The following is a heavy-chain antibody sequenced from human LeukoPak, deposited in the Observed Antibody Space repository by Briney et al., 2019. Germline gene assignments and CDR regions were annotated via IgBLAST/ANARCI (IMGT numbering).Heavy chain of an antibody. J-gene: IGHJ4*02. Sequence: SDTLSLTCTVSGGSLSGHFWSWFRRPPGKGLENIGYIHSSGSTNYNPSYRSRVTVSLEMSKNQFSLSLSSVTAADTAVYYCARDPGDTDWYNFDFWGQGILDTVSS. CDR1: GGSLSGHF. D-gene: IGHD3-9*01. CDR3: ARDPGDTDWYNFDF. V-gene: IGHV4-59*11. CDR2: IHSSGST.